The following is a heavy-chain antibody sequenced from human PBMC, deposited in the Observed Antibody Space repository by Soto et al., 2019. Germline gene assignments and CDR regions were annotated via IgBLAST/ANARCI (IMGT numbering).Heavy chain of an antibody. Sequence: GGSLRLSCAASGFTFSSYWMNWVRQAPGKGLEWVANIKGDGSEKYYVDSVKGRFTISRDNSKNTLYLQMNSLRAEDTAVYYCAKDSSGYSNWGQGTLVTVSS. V-gene: IGHV3-7*03. CDR1: GFTFSSYW. J-gene: IGHJ4*02. CDR2: IKGDGSEK. D-gene: IGHD3-22*01. CDR3: AKDSSGYSN.